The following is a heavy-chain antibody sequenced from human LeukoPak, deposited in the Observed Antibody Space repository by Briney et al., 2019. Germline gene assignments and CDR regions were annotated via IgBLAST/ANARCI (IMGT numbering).Heavy chain of an antibody. CDR1: GGSISSSNW. CDR3: AARMMGYYDSSG. CDR2: IYHSGST. D-gene: IGHD3-22*01. V-gene: IGHV4-4*02. Sequence: PSETLSLTCAVSGGSISSSNWWSWVRQPPGKGLEWIGEIYHSGSTNYNPSLKSRVTISVDKSKNQFSLKLSSVTAADTAVYYCAARMMGYYDSSGWGQGTLVTVSS. J-gene: IGHJ4*02.